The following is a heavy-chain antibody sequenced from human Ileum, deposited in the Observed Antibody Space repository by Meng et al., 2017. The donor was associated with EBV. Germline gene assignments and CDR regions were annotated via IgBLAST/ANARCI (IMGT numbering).Heavy chain of an antibody. CDR3: ARLERARYSGSLKFDY. CDR2: IYYSGST. CDR1: GIHNNRFSYY. V-gene: IGHV4-39*01. Sequence: ESSQSLSTPSEYLSLPLLVCGIHNNRFSYYGCWMRLPQGSGLEWLGSIYYSGSTYYHPSLKSGVTISVDTSKNQFSLKLSSVTAADTAVYYCARLERARYSGSLKFDYWGQGTLVTVSS. J-gene: IGHJ4*02. D-gene: IGHD1-26*01.